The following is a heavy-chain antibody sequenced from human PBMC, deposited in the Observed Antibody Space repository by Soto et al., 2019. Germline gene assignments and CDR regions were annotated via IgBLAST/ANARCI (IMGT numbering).Heavy chain of an antibody. Sequence: ASVKVSCKASGYTFTDYFIHWVRQAPGQGLEWMGWINPDNGGTVYAQKFQGRITMARDTPVSTVYMELSGLRSGDTAVYYCTRSTQYSASLEFDFWGEGTLVTVSS. V-gene: IGHV1-2*02. CDR3: TRSTQYSASLEFDF. CDR2: INPDNGGT. J-gene: IGHJ4*02. CDR1: GYTFTDYF. D-gene: IGHD5-12*01.